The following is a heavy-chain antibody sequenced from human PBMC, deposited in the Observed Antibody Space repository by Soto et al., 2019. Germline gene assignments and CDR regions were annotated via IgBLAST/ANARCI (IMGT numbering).Heavy chain of an antibody. D-gene: IGHD3-16*01. Sequence: QVQLVESGGGVVQPGRSLRRSCAASGFTFSSYAMHWVRQAPGKGLAWLAIMSYDGNNQYYADSVKGRFTISKDNFKNTLDLQMNSLRSEDTAVYYSAKALGELAPESFDDWGQGILVTVSS. CDR1: GFTFSSYA. CDR2: MSYDGNNQ. CDR3: AKALGELAPESFDD. J-gene: IGHJ4*02. V-gene: IGHV3-30*18.